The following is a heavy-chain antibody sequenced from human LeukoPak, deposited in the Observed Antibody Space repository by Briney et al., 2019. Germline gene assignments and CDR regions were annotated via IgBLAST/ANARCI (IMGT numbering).Heavy chain of an antibody. CDR1: GGSISSSSYY. CDR3: ARWGIVATIFDY. CDR2: IYYSGST. J-gene: IGHJ4*02. V-gene: IGHV4-39*07. D-gene: IGHD5-12*01. Sequence: SETLSLTCTVSGGSISSSSYYWGWIRQPPGKGLEWIGRIYYSGSTYYNPSLKSRVTISVDTSKNQISLKLSSVTAADTAVYYCARWGIVATIFDYWGQGTLVTVSS.